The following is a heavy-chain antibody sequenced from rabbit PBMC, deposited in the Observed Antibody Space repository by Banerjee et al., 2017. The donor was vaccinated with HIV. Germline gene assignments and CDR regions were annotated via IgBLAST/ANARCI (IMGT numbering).Heavy chain of an antibody. J-gene: IGHJ2*01. V-gene: IGHV1S40*01. D-gene: IGHD1-1*01. Sequence: QSLQESGGGLFQPGGSLTLTCTASGFSFSSGYWMCWVRQAPGKGLEWIGCIGIGSGTTYYASWAKGRFTITKTSSTTVTLQMTSLTAADTATYFCARGGVASTGYTYAFDPRGPGTLVTVS. CDR1: GFSFSSGYW. CDR2: IGIGSGTT. CDR3: ARGGVASTGYTYAFDP.